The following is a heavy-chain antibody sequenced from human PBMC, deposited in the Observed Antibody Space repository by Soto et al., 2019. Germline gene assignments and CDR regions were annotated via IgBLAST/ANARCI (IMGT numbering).Heavy chain of an antibody. V-gene: IGHV1-8*01. CDR1: GYTFTSYD. CDR3: ASRAVAGSYYYYYGMDV. J-gene: IGHJ6*02. Sequence: ASVKVSCKASGYTFTSYDINWVRQATGQGLEWMGWMNPNSGNTGYAQKFQGRVTMTRNTSISTAYMELSSLRSEDTAVYYCASRAVAGSYYYYYGMDVWGQGTTVPVSS. D-gene: IGHD6-19*01. CDR2: MNPNSGNT.